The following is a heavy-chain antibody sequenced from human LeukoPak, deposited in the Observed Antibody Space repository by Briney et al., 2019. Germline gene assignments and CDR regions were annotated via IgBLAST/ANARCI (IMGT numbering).Heavy chain of an antibody. CDR2: ISTSSGTM. V-gene: IGHV3-48*04. Sequence: GGSLRLSCAASGFTFSPYSMNWVRQAPGKGLEWVSYISTSSGTMYYADSVKGRFTISRDNAQNSLYLQMNSLTAEDTAVYYCAREGSASDDFDYWGQGTLVTVSS. CDR3: AREGSASDDFDY. J-gene: IGHJ4*02. D-gene: IGHD2-2*01. CDR1: GFTFSPYS.